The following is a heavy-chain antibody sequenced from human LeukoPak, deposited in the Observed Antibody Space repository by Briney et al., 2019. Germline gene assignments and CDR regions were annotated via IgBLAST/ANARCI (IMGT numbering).Heavy chain of an antibody. V-gene: IGHV4-34*01. CDR2: INHSGST. Sequence: PSETLSLTCAVYGGSFSGYYWSWIRQPPGKGLEWIGEINHSGSTNYNPSLKSRVTISVDTSKNQFSLKLSSVTAADTALYYCARSQSSGKTAAGDAYYFYHGMDVWGLGTTVTVS. J-gene: IGHJ6*02. CDR1: GGSFSGYY. D-gene: IGHD6-13*01. CDR3: ARSQSSGKTAAGDAYYFYHGMDV.